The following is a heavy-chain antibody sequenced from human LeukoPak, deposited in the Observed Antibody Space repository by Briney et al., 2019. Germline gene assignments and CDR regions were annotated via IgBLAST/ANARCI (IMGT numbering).Heavy chain of an antibody. D-gene: IGHD2-15*01. CDR2: ISDRSTYT. CDR1: GFTFSSFY. J-gene: IGHJ5*02. Sequence: GGSLRLSCAASGFTFSSFYMSWIRQTPGRGLEWVSYISDRSTYTNYADSVKGRFTISRDNAGNSLYLQMSSLRAEDTAVYYCARERRYCSGSSCSNWFDPWGQATLVTVSS. V-gene: IGHV3-11*06. CDR3: ARERRYCSGSSCSNWFDP.